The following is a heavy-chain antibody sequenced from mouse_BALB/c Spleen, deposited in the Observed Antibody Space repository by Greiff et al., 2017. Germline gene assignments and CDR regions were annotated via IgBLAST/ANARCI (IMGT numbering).Heavy chain of an antibody. J-gene: IGHJ3*01. CDR2: ISDGGSYT. V-gene: IGHV5-4*02. D-gene: IGHD1-2*01. CDR3: AREDSLLRLRAWFAY. Sequence: EVKLMESGGGLVKPGGSLKLSCAASGFTFSDYYMYWVRQTPEKRLEWVATISDGGSYTYYPDSVKGRFTISRDNAKNNLYLQMSSLKSEDTAMYYCAREDSLLRLRAWFAYWGQGTLVTVSA. CDR1: GFTFSDYY.